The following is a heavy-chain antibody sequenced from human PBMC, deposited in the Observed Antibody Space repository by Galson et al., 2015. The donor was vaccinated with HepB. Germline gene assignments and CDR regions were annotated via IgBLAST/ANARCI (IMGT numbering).Heavy chain of an antibody. Sequence: SCKASGYTFTSYYMHWVRQAPGQGLEWMGIINPSGGSTSYAQKLQGRVTMTRDTSTSTVYMELSSLRSEDTAVYYCARNFHDSSGPTFFYYYYGMDVWGQGTTVTVSS. V-gene: IGHV1-46*04. J-gene: IGHJ6*02. D-gene: IGHD3-22*01. CDR3: ARNFHDSSGPTFFYYYYGMDV. CDR2: INPSGGST. CDR1: GYTFTSYY.